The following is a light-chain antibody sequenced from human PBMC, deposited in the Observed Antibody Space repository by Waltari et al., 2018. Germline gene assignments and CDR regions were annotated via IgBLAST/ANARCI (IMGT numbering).Light chain of an antibody. CDR3: QQYYRSPLT. Sequence: DIVMTQSPDSLAVSLGARATINCKASQSVLYSSNNKNFLAWYQQKPRQPPKLLIYWASTRESGVPDRFSGSGSGTDFTLTISNLQAEDVAVYYCQQYYRSPLTFGGGTKVEIK. J-gene: IGKJ4*01. V-gene: IGKV4-1*01. CDR1: QSVLYSSNNKNF. CDR2: WAS.